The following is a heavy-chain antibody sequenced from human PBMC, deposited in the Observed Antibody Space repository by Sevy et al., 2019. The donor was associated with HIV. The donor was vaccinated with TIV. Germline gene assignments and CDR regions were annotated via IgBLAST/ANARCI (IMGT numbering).Heavy chain of an antibody. J-gene: IGHJ6*02. Sequence: ASVKVSCKASGYTFTSYDINWVRQATGQGLEWMGWMNPNSGNTGYAQKFQGRVTMTRNTSISIAYMELSSLRSEETDVYYCPRDSSSSGGMDVWGQGTTVTVSS. V-gene: IGHV1-8*01. CDR3: PRDSSSSGGMDV. CDR2: MNPNSGNT. D-gene: IGHD6-13*01. CDR1: GYTFTSYD.